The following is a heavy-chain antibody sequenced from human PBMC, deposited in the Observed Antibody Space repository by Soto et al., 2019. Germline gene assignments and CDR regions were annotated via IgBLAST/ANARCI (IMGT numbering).Heavy chain of an antibody. CDR3: ATGTTGATTTEIDY. Sequence: EVQLLESGGGLVQPGGSLRLSCAGSRFTFSSCAMSWVRQAPGKGLEWVSVISGRAGTTYYADSVKGRFTISRDNSKNTLYLQMNSRRAEDTAVYYWATGTTGATTTEIDYWGQGTLVTVSS. D-gene: IGHD7-27*01. V-gene: IGHV3-23*01. CDR1: RFTFSSCA. J-gene: IGHJ4*02. CDR2: ISGRAGTT.